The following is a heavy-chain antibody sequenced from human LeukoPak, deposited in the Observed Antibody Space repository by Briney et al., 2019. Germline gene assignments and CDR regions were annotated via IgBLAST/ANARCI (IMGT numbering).Heavy chain of an antibody. CDR3: TTKKAYYDFWSGYHRRDYFDF. V-gene: IGHV3-15*01. D-gene: IGHD3-3*01. Sequence: GGTLRLPCAASGYTFSNAWMSWVRQAPGKGLEGVGRIKCKTDGGTSDYAAPVKGRFTISSDDSKNTLYLQMNSLKTEDTAVYYCTTKKAYYDFWSGYHRRDYFDFWGQGTLVTVSS. CDR2: IKCKTDGGTS. CDR1: GYTFSNAW. J-gene: IGHJ4*02.